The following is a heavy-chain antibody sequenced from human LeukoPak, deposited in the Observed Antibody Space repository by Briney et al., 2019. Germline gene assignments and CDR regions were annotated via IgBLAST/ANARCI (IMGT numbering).Heavy chain of an antibody. CDR2: IIPLFGTA. Sequence: SVKVSCKASGGTFSSYAISWVRQAPGQGLESMGGIIPLFGTANYAQKFQGRVTITADESTSTAYMKLSSLRSEDTAVDYCAWAVVVAEYIDYWGQGTLVTVSS. CDR3: AWAVVVAEYIDY. V-gene: IGHV1-69*13. CDR1: GGTFSSYA. D-gene: IGHD2-15*01. J-gene: IGHJ4*02.